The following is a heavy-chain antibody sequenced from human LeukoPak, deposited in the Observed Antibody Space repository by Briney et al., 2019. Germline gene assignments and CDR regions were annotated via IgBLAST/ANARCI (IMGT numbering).Heavy chain of an antibody. CDR3: ARVRGYSSGWLGY. CDR1: GFTVSSNY. V-gene: IGHV3-66*01. J-gene: IGHJ4*02. CDR2: IYSGGST. Sequence: PGGSLRLSCAASGFTVSSNYMSWVRQALGKGLEWVSVIYSGGSTYYADSVKGRFTISRDNSKNTLYLQMNSLRAEDTAVYYCARVRGYSSGWLGYWGQGTLVTVSS. D-gene: IGHD6-19*01.